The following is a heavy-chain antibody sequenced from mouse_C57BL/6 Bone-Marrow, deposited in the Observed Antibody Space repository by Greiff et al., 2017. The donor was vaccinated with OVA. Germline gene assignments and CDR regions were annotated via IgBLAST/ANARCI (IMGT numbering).Heavy chain of an antibody. CDR3: TTDSNYDAMDY. Sequence: EVKLVESGAELVRPGASVKLSCTASGFNIKDDYMHWVKQRPEQGLEWIGWIDPENGDTEYASKFQGKATITADTSSNTAYLQLSSLTSEDTAVYYCTTDSNYDAMDYWGQGTSVTVSS. V-gene: IGHV14-4*01. D-gene: IGHD2-5*01. CDR1: GFNIKDDY. CDR2: IDPENGDT. J-gene: IGHJ4*01.